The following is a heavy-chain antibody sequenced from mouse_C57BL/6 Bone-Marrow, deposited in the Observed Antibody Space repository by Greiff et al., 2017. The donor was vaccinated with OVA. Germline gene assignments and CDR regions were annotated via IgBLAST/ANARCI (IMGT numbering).Heavy chain of an antibody. CDR3: DSDRYYFDY. CDR1: GFTITDYY. J-gene: IGHJ2*01. Sequence: VQLQQPGAELVKPGASVKLSCTASGFTITDYYMHWVKQRTEQGLEWIGSIDPEDGETKYAQKFKGKATLTADTSSNTAYLQLSSLTSEDTAVYYYDSDRYYFDYWGQGTTLTVSS. CDR2: IDPEDGET. V-gene: IGHV14-2*01.